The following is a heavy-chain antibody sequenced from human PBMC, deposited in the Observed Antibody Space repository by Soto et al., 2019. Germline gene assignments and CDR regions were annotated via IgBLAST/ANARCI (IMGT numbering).Heavy chain of an antibody. D-gene: IGHD5-12*01. CDR3: ARERYSGYDLSDYYGVDV. V-gene: IGHV3-7*03. CDR2: IKHDGSEK. J-gene: IGHJ6*02. Sequence: PGGSLRLSCAASGFAFRSFSMSWVRQAPEKGLEWVANIKHDGSEKNYVASVKGRFTISRDNAKNSLYLQMNSLRDDDTAVYYCARERYSGYDLSDYYGVDVWGQGTTVTVSS. CDR1: GFAFRSFS.